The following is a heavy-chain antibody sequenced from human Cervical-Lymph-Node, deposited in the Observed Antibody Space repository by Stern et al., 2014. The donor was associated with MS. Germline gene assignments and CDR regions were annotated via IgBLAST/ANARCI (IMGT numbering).Heavy chain of an antibody. V-gene: IGHV1-69*01. CDR3: ARVGAYCGGDCYSLADY. CDR2: MIPNFGTA. Sequence: QVQLVQSGAEVKKPGSSVKVSCKASGGTFSSYAISWGRQAPGHGLEWMGGMIPNFGTANYAQKFQGRVTITADESTSTAYMELSSLRSEDTAVYYCARVGAYCGGDCYSLADYWGQGTLVTVSS. D-gene: IGHD2-21*02. J-gene: IGHJ4*02. CDR1: GGTFSSYA.